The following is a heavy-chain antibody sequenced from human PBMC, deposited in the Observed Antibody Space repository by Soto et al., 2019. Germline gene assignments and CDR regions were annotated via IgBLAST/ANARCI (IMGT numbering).Heavy chain of an antibody. D-gene: IGHD3-3*01. Sequence: ASVKVSCKASGYTFTSYGISWVRQAPGQGLEWMGWISAYNGNTNYAQKLQGRVTMTTDTSTSTAYMELRSLRSDDTAVYYCARDIRITIFGVLDYYYGMDVWGQGTTVTV. CDR3: ARDIRITIFGVLDYYYGMDV. J-gene: IGHJ6*02. V-gene: IGHV1-18*01. CDR2: ISAYNGNT. CDR1: GYTFTSYG.